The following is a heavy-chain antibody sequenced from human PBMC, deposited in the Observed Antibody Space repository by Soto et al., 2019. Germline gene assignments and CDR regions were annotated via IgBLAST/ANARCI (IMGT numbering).Heavy chain of an antibody. V-gene: IGHV1-69*13. Sequence: ASVKVSCKASGGTFSSYAISWVRQALGQGLEWMGGIIPIFGTANYAQKFQGRVTITADESTSTAYMELISLRSEDTAVYYCARETSIAAPDWGQGTLVTVSS. CDR3: ARETSIAAPD. CDR2: IIPIFGTA. D-gene: IGHD6-13*01. J-gene: IGHJ4*02. CDR1: GGTFSSYA.